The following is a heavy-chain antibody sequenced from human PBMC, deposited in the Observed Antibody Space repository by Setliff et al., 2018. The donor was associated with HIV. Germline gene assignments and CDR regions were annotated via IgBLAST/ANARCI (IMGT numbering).Heavy chain of an antibody. D-gene: IGHD6-19*01. CDR2: IIPIFGTT. V-gene: IGHV1-69*05. Sequence: SVKVSCKASGGTFSSYAISWVRQAPGQGLEWMGGIIPIFGTTNYAQKFQGRVTITTDKSTSTAYMELSSLRSEDTAVYYCARDHIAVAGTKYFQHWGQGTLVTVSS. J-gene: IGHJ1*01. CDR3: ARDHIAVAGTKYFQH. CDR1: GGTFSSYA.